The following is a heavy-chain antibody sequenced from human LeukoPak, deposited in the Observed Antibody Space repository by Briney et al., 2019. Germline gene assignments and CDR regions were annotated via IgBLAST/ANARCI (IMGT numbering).Heavy chain of an antibody. Sequence: PGGSLRLSCAASGFTFSSYAMSWVRQAPGKGLEWVSAISGSGGSTYYADSVKGRFTISRDNSQNTLYLQMNSLRAEDTAVYYCAKTPVKSASGSEVYWGQGTLVTVSS. CDR1: GFTFSSYA. V-gene: IGHV3-23*01. D-gene: IGHD2-15*01. J-gene: IGHJ4*02. CDR2: ISGSGGST. CDR3: AKTPVKSASGSEVY.